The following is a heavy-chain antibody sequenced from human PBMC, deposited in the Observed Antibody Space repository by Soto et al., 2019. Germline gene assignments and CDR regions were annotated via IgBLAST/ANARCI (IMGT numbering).Heavy chain of an antibody. D-gene: IGHD3-16*02. CDR3: ARESDYIWGSYRPTPYYFDY. CDR1: GFTFSSYS. V-gene: IGHV3-21*01. CDR2: ISSISSYI. J-gene: IGHJ4*02. Sequence: EVQLVESGGGLVKPGGSLRLSCAASGFTFSSYSMNWVRYALGKRLKWVSPISSISSYIYYADSVKGRFTISRDNAKNALYLQMSSLRAEDTAVYYCARESDYIWGSYRPTPYYFDYWGQGNLVTVSS.